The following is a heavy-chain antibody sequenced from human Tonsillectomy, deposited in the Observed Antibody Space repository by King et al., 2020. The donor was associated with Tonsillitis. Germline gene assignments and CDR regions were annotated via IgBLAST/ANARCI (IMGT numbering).Heavy chain of an antibody. V-gene: IGHV4-30-4*01. CDR3: VREGKVTGKLDY. J-gene: IGHJ4*02. D-gene: IGHD2-8*02. CDR2: IFYSGST. Sequence: VPLQESGPGLVKPSQTLSLTCTVSGGSISSGDYYWSWIRQSPGKGLEWIGYIFYSGSTYYNPSLKGRVIISVDTSKNQFSLKFSSVTAADTAVYYCVREGKVTGKLDYWGQGTLVTVSS. CDR1: GGSISSGDYY.